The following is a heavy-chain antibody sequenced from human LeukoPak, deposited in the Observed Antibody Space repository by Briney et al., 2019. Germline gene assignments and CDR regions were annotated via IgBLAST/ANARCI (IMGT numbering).Heavy chain of an antibody. CDR3: ARDLNWNQIDY. D-gene: IGHD1-20*01. V-gene: IGHV3-74*01. J-gene: IGHJ4*02. CDR1: VVTVNTRW. CDR2: INTDGSTT. Sequence: GWALRLSGAASVVTVNTRWMHWVGQGPWGRLMGVSRINTDGSTTNYADSVKGRFTISRDNAKNTLYLQMNSLRAEDTAVYYCARDLNWNQIDYWGQGSLVSVSS.